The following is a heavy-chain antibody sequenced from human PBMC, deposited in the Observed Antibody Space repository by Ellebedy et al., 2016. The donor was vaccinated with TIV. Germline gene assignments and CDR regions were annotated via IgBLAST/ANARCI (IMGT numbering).Heavy chain of an antibody. CDR2: IFTSGSF. J-gene: IGHJ6*03. CDR3: ARVHCSITTCDYYYMDV. D-gene: IGHD1-1*01. V-gene: IGHV4-61*02. CDR1: GGSISSGRFY. Sequence: SETLSLXXSVSGGSISSGRFYWNWIRQPAGKGLEWIGRIFTSGSFNYNPSLMSRVTMSVVTSKNQISLRLNSVTTADPAVYYCARVHCSITTCDYYYMDVWGKGTTVTVSS.